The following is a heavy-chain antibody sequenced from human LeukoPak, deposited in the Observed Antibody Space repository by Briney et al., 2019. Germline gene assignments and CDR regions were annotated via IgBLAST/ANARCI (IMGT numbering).Heavy chain of an antibody. Sequence: PGGSLRLSCAASGFTFDDYGMTWVRQTPGKGLEWVSTINWNGGSTGYADSVKGRFTISRDNAKNSLYLQMNSLRAEDTALYYCARYGLKQLEGVMGYYYYYMDVWGKGTTVTVSS. V-gene: IGHV3-20*04. J-gene: IGHJ6*03. CDR3: ARYGLKQLEGVMGYYYYYMDV. CDR2: INWNGGST. CDR1: GFTFDDYG. D-gene: IGHD6-6*01.